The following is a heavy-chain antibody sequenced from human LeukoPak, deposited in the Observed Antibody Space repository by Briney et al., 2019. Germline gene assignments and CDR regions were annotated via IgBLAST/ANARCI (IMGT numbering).Heavy chain of an antibody. D-gene: IGHD3-22*01. Sequence: SETLSLTCTVSGGSISSYYWSWIRQPPGKGLEWIGYIYYSGSTSYNPSLKSRVTISVDTSKNQFSLKLSSVTAADTAVYHCARGPNSSGFSYFDYWGQGTLVTVSS. CDR2: IYYSGST. CDR1: GGSISSYY. J-gene: IGHJ4*02. V-gene: IGHV4-59*01. CDR3: ARGPNSSGFSYFDY.